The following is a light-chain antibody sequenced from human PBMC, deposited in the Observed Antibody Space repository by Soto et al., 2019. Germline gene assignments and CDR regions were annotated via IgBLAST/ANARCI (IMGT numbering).Light chain of an antibody. CDR1: QDIAKN. J-gene: IGKJ5*01. CDR2: DAC. V-gene: IGKV1-33*01. Sequence: IQMTQSPSSLSASVGDRVTITGQASQDIAKNLNWYQQKPGKAPKLLIYDACSLQTGVPSRFSGSGSATHFTFTISSLQSEDIATYYCQQYDNLLPITFGQGTRLEIK. CDR3: QQYDNLLPIT.